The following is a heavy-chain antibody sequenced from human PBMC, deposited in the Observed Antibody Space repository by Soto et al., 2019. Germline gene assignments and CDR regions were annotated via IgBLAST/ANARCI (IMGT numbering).Heavy chain of an antibody. CDR1: GFTVSSYG. CDR2: ISYDGSHK. J-gene: IGHJ4*02. D-gene: IGHD3-16*01. CDR3: ARHQRDDASRKIDC. V-gene: IGHV3-30*03. Sequence: PGGSLRLSCAASGFTVSSYGIHWVRQPPGKGLEWVAVISYDGSHKFYADSVKGRFTLSRDVSKGTLYLQMNSLRAEDTAMYYCARHQRDDASRKIDCWGQGTLVTVSS.